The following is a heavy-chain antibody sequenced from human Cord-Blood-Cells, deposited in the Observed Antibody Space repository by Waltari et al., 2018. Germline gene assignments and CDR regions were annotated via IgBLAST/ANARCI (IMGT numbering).Heavy chain of an antibody. D-gene: IGHD4-4*01. CDR1: GFTFRSYA. CDR3: ARDLDSTYYFDY. CDR2: ISYDGSNK. J-gene: IGHJ4*02. V-gene: IGHV3-30*04. Sequence: QVQLVESGGGVVQPGRSLRLSCAASGFTFRSYAMHWVRQAPGKGLEWVAVISYDGSNKYYADSVKGRFTISRDNSKNTLYLQMNSLRAEDTAVYYCARDLDSTYYFDYWGQGTLVTVSS.